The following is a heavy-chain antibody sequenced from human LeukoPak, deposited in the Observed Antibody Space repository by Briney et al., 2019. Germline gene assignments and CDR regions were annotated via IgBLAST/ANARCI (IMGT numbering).Heavy chain of an antibody. CDR2: INTDGTVT. CDR3: ATKQWLAPPPDS. J-gene: IGHJ4*02. V-gene: IGHV3-74*01. Sequence: PGGSLRLSSAASGFTFGKYWMLWVRQAPGKGLESVSRINTDGTVTTYADSVKGRFTVSRDNADNTMFLQMNSVRDEDTAVYYCATKQWLAPPPDSWGQGTPVTVSS. D-gene: IGHD6-19*01. CDR1: GFTFGKYW.